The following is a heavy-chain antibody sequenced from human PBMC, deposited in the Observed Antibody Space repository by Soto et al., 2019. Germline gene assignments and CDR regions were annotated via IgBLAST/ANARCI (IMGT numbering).Heavy chain of an antibody. V-gene: IGHV3-23*01. CDR3: AKGAYYYGSGSSDAFDI. J-gene: IGHJ3*02. Sequence: PGGSLRLSCAASGFTFSSYAMSLVRQAPGKGLEWVSAISGSGGSTYYADSVKGRFTISRDNSKNTLYLQMNSLRAEDTAVYYCAKGAYYYGSGSSDAFDIWGQGTMVTVSS. CDR2: ISGSGGST. CDR1: GFTFSSYA. D-gene: IGHD3-10*01.